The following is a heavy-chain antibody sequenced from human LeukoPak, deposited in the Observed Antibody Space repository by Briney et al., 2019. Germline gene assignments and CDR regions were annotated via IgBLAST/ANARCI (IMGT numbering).Heavy chain of an antibody. J-gene: IGHJ4*02. V-gene: IGHV3-74*01. CDR1: GFTFSGYW. D-gene: IGHD6-13*01. CDR3: ARAPRYSTLYYCEF. CDR2: INSDGTTT. Sequence: GGSLRLSCAASGFTFSGYWMHWVRQVPGKGLVWVSRINSDGTTTSYADSVKGRFTISRDNAKNTLYLQMNSLRAEDTAVYYCARAPRYSTLYYCEFWGQGTLVTVSS.